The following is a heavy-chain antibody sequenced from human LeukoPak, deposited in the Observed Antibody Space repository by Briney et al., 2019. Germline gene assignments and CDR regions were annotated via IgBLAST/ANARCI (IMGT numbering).Heavy chain of an antibody. D-gene: IGHD6-6*01. CDR1: GYTFTTYG. V-gene: IGHV1-18*01. CDR2: ISVYNGNT. Sequence: GASVKVSCAASGYTFTTYGLSWVRQAPGQGLEWMGWISVYNGNTDYAQKFQGRVTMTTDTSTSTAYMELRSLRSDDTAVYYCARDREAARPNWFDPWGQGTLVTASS. CDR3: ARDREAARPNWFDP. J-gene: IGHJ5*02.